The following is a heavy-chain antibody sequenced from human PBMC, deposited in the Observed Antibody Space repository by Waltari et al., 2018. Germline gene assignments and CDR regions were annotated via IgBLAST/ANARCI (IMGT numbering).Heavy chain of an antibody. J-gene: IGHJ5*02. V-gene: IGHV4-59*01. CDR3: ARDYQLLSGARGFDP. D-gene: IGHD2-2*01. CDR1: GGSISSYY. Sequence: QVQLQESGPGLVKPSETLSLTCTVSGGSISSYYWSWIRQPPGKGLEWIGYIYYSGSTNYHPSLKGRVTLSVDTAKNQFSLKLSSVTAADTAVYYCARDYQLLSGARGFDPWGQGTLVTVSS. CDR2: IYYSGST.